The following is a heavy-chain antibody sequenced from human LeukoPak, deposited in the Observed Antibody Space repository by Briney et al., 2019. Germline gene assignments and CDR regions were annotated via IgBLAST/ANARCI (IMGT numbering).Heavy chain of an antibody. D-gene: IGHD2-15*01. J-gene: IGHJ6*03. CDR1: GGSFSGYY. Sequence: SETLSLTCAVSGGSFSGYYWSWIRQSPGKGLEWLGETYRSGSTNYNTSLKSRVTISLDTSKNQCSLQLSSGHAADTAVYYCARGRKIVVVVGTTRAHRDYYMNVWGKGTTVTVSS. CDR3: ARGRKIVVVVGTTRAHRDYYMNV. CDR2: TYRSGST. V-gene: IGHV4-34*01.